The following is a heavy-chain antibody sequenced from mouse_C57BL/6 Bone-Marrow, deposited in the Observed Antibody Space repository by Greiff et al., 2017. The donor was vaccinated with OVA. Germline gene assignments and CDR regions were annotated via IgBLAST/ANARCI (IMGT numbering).Heavy chain of an antibody. Sequence: QVQLQQPGAELVKPGSSVKLSCKASGYTFTSYWMHWVKQRPGRGLEWIGRIDPNSGGTKYNEKFTSKATLTVDKPSRTASLQLSSMTTEDAAVYYCARDPGNYARDYWGQGTSVTVSA. CDR2: IDPNSGGT. V-gene: IGHV1-72*01. CDR3: ARDPGNYARDY. CDR1: GYTFTSYW. D-gene: IGHD4-1*01. J-gene: IGHJ4*01.